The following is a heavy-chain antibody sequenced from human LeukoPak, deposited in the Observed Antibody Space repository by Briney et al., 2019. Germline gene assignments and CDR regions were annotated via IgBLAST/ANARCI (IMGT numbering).Heavy chain of an antibody. D-gene: IGHD3-10*01. J-gene: IGHJ5*02. CDR3: ARGPDSGSYYAWFDP. V-gene: IGHV4-34*01. CDR1: GGSFNGYF. Sequence: SETLSLTCAVYGGSFNGYFWSWIRQPPGKGLEWIGEINHSGSPNYNPSLKSRVTISVDTSKNQVSLKLNSVTAADTAVYYCARGPDSGSYYAWFDPWGQGTLVTVSS. CDR2: INHSGSP.